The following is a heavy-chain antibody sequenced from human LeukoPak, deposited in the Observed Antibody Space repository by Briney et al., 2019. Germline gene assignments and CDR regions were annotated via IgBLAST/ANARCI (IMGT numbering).Heavy chain of an antibody. Sequence: ASVKVSCKASGYTFTGYYMHWVRQAPGQGLEWMGWINPNSGGTNYAQKFQGRVTMTRDTSISTAYMELSRLRSDDTAVYYCARYSGTLNGFDVWGQGTMVTVSS. V-gene: IGHV1-2*02. D-gene: IGHD1-26*01. CDR2: INPNSGGT. CDR3: ARYSGTLNGFDV. J-gene: IGHJ3*01. CDR1: GYTFTGYY.